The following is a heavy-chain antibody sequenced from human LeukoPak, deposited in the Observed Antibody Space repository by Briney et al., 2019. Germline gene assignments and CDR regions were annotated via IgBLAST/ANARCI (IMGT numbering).Heavy chain of an antibody. CDR2: INPNSGDT. Sequence: ASVKVSCKPSGYTFTDYYVHLVRQAPGQGLEWMGRINPNSGDTNYAQKFQGRVTMTRDTSISTAYMELSRLRSDDTAVYYCARDYCGGDCFPDYWGQGTLVTVSS. J-gene: IGHJ4*02. D-gene: IGHD2-21*02. V-gene: IGHV1-2*06. CDR3: ARDYCGGDCFPDY. CDR1: GYTFTDYY.